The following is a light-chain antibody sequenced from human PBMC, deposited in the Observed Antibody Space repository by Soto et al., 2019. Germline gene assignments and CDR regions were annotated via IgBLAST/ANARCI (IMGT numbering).Light chain of an antibody. CDR1: SSDVGGYNY. CDR3: SSYTSSSTQV. CDR2: EVS. Sequence: QSALTQPASVSGSPGQSITISCTGTSSDVGGYNYVSWYQQYPDKAPKLMIYEVSNRPSGVSNRFSGSKSGNTASLTISGLQAEDEADYYCSSYTSSSTQVFGTGTKLTVL. J-gene: IGLJ1*01. V-gene: IGLV2-14*01.